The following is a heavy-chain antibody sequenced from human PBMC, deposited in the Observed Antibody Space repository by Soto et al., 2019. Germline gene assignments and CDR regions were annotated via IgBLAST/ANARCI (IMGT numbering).Heavy chain of an antibody. Sequence: SETLSLTCTVSGGSISSSSYYWGWIRQPPGKGLEWIGSIYYSGSTYYNPSLKSRVTISVDTSKNQFSLKLSSVTAADTAVYYCAGLTEGRFLEWFYYFDYWGQGTLVTVSS. V-gene: IGHV4-39*01. D-gene: IGHD3-3*01. J-gene: IGHJ4*02. CDR1: GGSISSSSYY. CDR3: AGLTEGRFLEWFYYFDY. CDR2: IYYSGST.